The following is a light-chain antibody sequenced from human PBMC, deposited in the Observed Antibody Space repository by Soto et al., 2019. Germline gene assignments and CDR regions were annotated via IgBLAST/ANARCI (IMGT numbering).Light chain of an antibody. V-gene: IGKV1-5*03. J-gene: IGKJ1*01. CDR2: KAS. CDR3: QQYNSYSRT. CDR1: QSISTW. Sequence: DMQMTQSPSTLSASVGDRVTITCRASQSISTWLAWYQQKPGKAPKLLISKASTLETGVPSRFSGSGAGTEFTLTIISLQPDDFATYYCQQYNSYSRTFGQGTKVDIK.